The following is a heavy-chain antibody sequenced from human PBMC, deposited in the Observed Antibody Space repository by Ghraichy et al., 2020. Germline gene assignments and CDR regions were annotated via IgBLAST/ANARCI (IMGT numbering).Heavy chain of an antibody. V-gene: IGHV4-59*08. CDR3: ARRGYSSGWHGV. CDR1: GGSISSYY. D-gene: IGHD6-19*01. Sequence: SETLSLTCTVSGGSISSYYWSWIRQPPGKGLEWIGYIYYSGSTNYNPSLKSRVTISVDTSKNQFSLKLSSVTAADTAVYYCARRGYSSGWHGVWGQGTLVTVSS. J-gene: IGHJ4*02. CDR2: IYYSGST.